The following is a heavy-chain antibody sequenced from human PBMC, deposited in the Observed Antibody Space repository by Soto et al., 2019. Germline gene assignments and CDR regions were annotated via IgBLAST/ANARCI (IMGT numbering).Heavy chain of an antibody. CDR3: ARSTGSGFRPGTHRFNWFDP. CDR1: GVTFSSFA. V-gene: IGHV1-69*01. Sequence: QVQLVQSGAGVKQPGSSVKVSCQASGVTFSSFAISWVRQAPGQGLEWMGGIIPIFRTPNYAQNFQGRVTITANESTSSVYMELSRLRSEDTAVYYCARSTGSGFRPGTHRFNWFDPWGQGTLVTVSS. J-gene: IGHJ5*02. D-gene: IGHD5-12*01. CDR2: IIPIFRTP.